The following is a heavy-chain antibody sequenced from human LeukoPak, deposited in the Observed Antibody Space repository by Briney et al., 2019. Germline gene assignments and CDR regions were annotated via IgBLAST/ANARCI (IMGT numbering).Heavy chain of an antibody. CDR2: MNPNSGNT. J-gene: IGHJ4*02. CDR1: GYTFINYD. Sequence: ASVKVSCKASGYTFINYDINWVRQATGQGLEWMGWMNPNSGNTGYAQKFQGRVTITRNTSISTVYMELSSLRFEDTAVYYCARSLPYTVGGDYWGQGTLVTVSS. CDR3: ARSLPYTVGGDY. D-gene: IGHD4-23*01. V-gene: IGHV1-8*01.